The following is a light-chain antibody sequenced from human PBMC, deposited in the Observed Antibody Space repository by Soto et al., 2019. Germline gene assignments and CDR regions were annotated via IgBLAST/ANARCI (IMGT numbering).Light chain of an antibody. J-gene: IGLJ1*01. CDR1: SSDVGGYNY. V-gene: IGLV2-14*01. CDR3: SSYTSSSTIYV. Sequence: QSAPTQPASVSGSPGQSITISCTGTSSDVGGYNYVSWYQQHPGKAPKLMIYDVSNRPSGVSNRFSGSKSGNTASLTISGLQAEDEADYYCSSYTSSSTIYVFGTGTKVTVL. CDR2: DVS.